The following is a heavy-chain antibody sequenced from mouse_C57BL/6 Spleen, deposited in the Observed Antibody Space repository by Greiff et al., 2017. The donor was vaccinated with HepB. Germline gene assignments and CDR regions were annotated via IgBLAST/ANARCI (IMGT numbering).Heavy chain of an antibody. V-gene: IGHV5-17*01. CDR1: GFTFSDYG. D-gene: IGHD4-1*01. CDR3: AKGETGTNWYFDV. CDR2: ISSGSSTI. Sequence: EVQLVESGGGLVKPGGSLKLSCAASGFTFSDYGMHWVRQAPEKGLEWVAYISSGSSTIYYADTVKGRFTISRDNAKNTLFLQMTSLRSEDTAMYYCAKGETGTNWYFDVWGTGTTVTVSS. J-gene: IGHJ1*03.